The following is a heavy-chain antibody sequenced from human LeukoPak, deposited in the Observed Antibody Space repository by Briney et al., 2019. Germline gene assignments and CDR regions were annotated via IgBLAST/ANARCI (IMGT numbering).Heavy chain of an antibody. CDR1: GFTFSSYA. V-gene: IGHV3-30-3*01. J-gene: IGHJ6*02. CDR2: ISYDGSNK. CDR3: ARTLGYCSGGSCPYYYYYGMDV. Sequence: GGSLRLSCAAPGFTFSSYAMHWVRQAPGKGLEWVAVISYDGSNKYYADSVKGRFTISRDNSKNTLYLQMNSLRAEDTAVYYCARTLGYCSGGSCPYYYYYGMDVWGQGTTVTVSS. D-gene: IGHD2-15*01.